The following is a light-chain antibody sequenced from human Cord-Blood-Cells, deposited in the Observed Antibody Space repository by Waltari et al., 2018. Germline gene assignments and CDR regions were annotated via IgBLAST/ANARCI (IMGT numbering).Light chain of an antibody. J-gene: IGLJ2*01. CDR1: SSNIGAGYD. Sequence: QSVLTQPPSVSGAPGQGVTISCTGSSSNIGAGYDVHWYQQLPATAPKTLIFGKSNRPSGVPDRFSGSKSGTTTSLAITGLQAEDEADYYCQSYDSSLSGSVFGRGTKLTVL. V-gene: IGLV1-40*01. CDR2: GKS. CDR3: QSYDSSLSGSV.